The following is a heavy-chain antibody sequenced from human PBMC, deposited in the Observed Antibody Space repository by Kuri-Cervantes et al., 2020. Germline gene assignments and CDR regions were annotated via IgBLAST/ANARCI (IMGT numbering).Heavy chain of an antibody. Sequence: GGSLRLSCKASGYTFTGYYIHWVRQAPGQGLEWMGGIIPIFGTANYAQKFQGRVTITADESTSTAYMELSSLRSEDTAVYYCARDISGWYDYWGQGTLVTVSS. V-gene: IGHV1-69*01. J-gene: IGHJ4*02. D-gene: IGHD6-19*01. CDR2: IIPIFGTA. CDR3: ARDISGWYDY. CDR1: GYTFTGYY.